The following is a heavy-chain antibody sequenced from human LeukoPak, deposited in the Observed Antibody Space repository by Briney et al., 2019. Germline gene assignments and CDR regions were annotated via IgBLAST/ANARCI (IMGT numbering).Heavy chain of an antibody. CDR3: ANGCDGSWSL. CDR1: GLAFTNCW. J-gene: IGHJ4*02. D-gene: IGHD3-10*01. V-gene: IGHV3-7*03. CDR2: ISPDGNTR. Sequence: GGSLRLSCTASGLAFTNCWMSRVRQAPGEGLEWVANISPDGNTRYYVDSVEGRFTISRDNAKNSVLLQMDALTAEDTAVYYCANGCDGSWSLGGQGSLVTVSS.